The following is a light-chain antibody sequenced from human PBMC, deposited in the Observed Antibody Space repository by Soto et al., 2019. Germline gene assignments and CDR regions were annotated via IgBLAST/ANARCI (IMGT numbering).Light chain of an antibody. J-gene: IGKJ1*01. CDR2: DAS. CDR3: QQYETFSGT. CDR1: QSVSGR. Sequence: DILMSQSPSTLSVSVGDTVTLTCRASQSVSGRLAWYQQKPGEAPKLLIYDASALPRGVLSRFSGSGSGTKFTLTIASLQPEDFAAYYCQQYETFSGTFGPGTKVDIK. V-gene: IGKV1-5*01.